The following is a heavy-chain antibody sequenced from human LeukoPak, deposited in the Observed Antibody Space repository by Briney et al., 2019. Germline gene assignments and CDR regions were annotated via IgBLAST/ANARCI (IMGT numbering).Heavy chain of an antibody. V-gene: IGHV3-64*01. D-gene: IGHD6-19*01. CDR1: GFSLSSSA. Sequence: GGSLRLSCAASGFSLSSSAMHWVRQAPGKGLEYVAAITSDGVSTFYASSVQGRFIISRDNSKNTLYLQMGSLKAEDMAVYYCARAGSSAWYDPWGQGTLVTVPS. CDR3: ARAGSSAWYDP. J-gene: IGHJ5*02. CDR2: ITSDGVST.